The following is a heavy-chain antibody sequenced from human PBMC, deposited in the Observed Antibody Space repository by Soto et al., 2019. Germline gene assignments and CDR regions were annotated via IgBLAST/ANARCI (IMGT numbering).Heavy chain of an antibody. V-gene: IGHV4-59*08. CDR2: IYYSGST. D-gene: IGHD6-13*01. Sequence: SETLSLTCTVSGGSISSYYWSWIRQPPGKGLEWIGYIYYSGSTNYNPSLKSRVTISVDTSKNQFSLKLSSVTAADTAVYYCARQAAGRHLVAFDIWGQGTMVTVSS. J-gene: IGHJ3*02. CDR3: ARQAAGRHLVAFDI. CDR1: GGSISSYY.